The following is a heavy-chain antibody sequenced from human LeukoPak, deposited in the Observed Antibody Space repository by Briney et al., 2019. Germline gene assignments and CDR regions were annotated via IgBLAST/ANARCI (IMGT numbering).Heavy chain of an antibody. CDR2: IYSSGST. D-gene: IGHD6-6*01. CDR1: GETVSSGAFY. V-gene: IGHV4-31*03. Sequence: SETLSLTCSVSGETVSSGAFYWSWIRQHPGRGLEWIGNIYSSGSTYYNPTLRSRLTISVDTSNNQFSLKMTSVTAADIAVYYCARGGVAARLMYGFQNWFDPWGQGTLVTVSS. CDR3: ARGGVAARLMYGFQNWFDP. J-gene: IGHJ5*02.